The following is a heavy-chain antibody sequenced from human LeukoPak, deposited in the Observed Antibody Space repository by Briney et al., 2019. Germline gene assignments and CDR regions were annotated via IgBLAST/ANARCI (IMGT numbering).Heavy chain of an antibody. Sequence: GGSLRLSCAASGFTFSSYVMSWVRQAPGKGQEWVSGISGSGGSTYYADSVKGRFTIFRDNSKNTLYLQMNSRRAEDTAVYYCAKDLRYYDSSGYLDYWGQGTLVTVSS. V-gene: IGHV3-23*01. J-gene: IGHJ4*02. CDR3: AKDLRYYDSSGYLDY. D-gene: IGHD3-22*01. CDR2: ISGSGGST. CDR1: GFTFSSYV.